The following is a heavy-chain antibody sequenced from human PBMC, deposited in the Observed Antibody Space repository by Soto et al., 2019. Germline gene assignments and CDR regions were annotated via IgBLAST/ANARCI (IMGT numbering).Heavy chain of an antibody. CDR2: ITGDRSFT. J-gene: IGHJ3*01. CDR3: VRDQVHDDFYESSGYWRSGFEV. Sequence: VQLVESGGGLVKPGGSLRLSCAASGFTFSTYTMNWVRQAPGKGLEWVSSITGDRSFTYYADSVKGRFTISRDDAKNSLFLQMNSLRVEDTAVYYCVRDQVHDDFYESSGYWRSGFEVWGQGTLVTVSS. CDR1: GFTFSTYT. V-gene: IGHV3-21*01. D-gene: IGHD3-22*01.